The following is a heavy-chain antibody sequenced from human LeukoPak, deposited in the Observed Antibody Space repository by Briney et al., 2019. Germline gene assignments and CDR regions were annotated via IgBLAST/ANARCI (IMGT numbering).Heavy chain of an antibody. CDR2: IYYSGST. CDR1: GGSISSYY. V-gene: IGHV4-59*01. J-gene: IGHJ4*02. Sequence: SETLSLTCTVSGGSISSYYWSWIRQPPGKGLEWIGYIYYSGSTNYNPSLKSRVTISVDTSKNQFPLKLSSVTAADTAVYYCARVRAITGFDYWGQGTLVTVSS. CDR3: ARVRAITGFDY.